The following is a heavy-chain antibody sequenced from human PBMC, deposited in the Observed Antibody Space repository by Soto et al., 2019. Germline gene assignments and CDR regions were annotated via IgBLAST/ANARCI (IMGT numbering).Heavy chain of an antibody. CDR3: ARRGSGSHYDY. CDR2: ISGSGDST. CDR1: GFTFSSYA. V-gene: IGHV3-23*01. Sequence: EVQLLESGGGLVQPGGSLRLSCAASGFTFSSYAMRWVRQAPVKGLEWVSAISGSGDSTYYADSVKGRFTISRDHSKNQLYLQMNSLRAEDTAVYYCARRGSGSHYDYWGQGTLVTVSS. D-gene: IGHD1-26*01. J-gene: IGHJ4*02.